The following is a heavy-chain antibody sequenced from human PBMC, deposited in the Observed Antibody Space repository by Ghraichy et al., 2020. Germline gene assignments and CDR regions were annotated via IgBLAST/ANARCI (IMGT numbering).Heavy chain of an antibody. V-gene: IGHV3-30*18. CDR2: ISYDGSNK. CDR3: AKAGSGGDWFDP. D-gene: IGHD3-10*01. CDR1: GFTFSSYG. Sequence: GGSLRLSCAASGFTFSSYGMHWVRQAPGKGLEWVAVISYDGSNKYYADSVKGRFTISRDNSKNTLYLQMNSLRAEDTAVYYCAKAGSGGDWFDPWGQGTLVTVSS. J-gene: IGHJ5*02.